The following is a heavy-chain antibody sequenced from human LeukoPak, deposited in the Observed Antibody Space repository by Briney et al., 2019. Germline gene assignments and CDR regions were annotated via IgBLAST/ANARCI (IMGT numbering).Heavy chain of an antibody. V-gene: IGHV3-23*01. Sequence: GGSLRLSCAASGFTSTNYAMNWVRQAPGKGLEWVPVLIGSSGSTDYADSVKGRFTISRDKSKNTLFLQMNSLRAEDTAIYFCAKGAYDYIEMGYFDSWGQGTLVTVSS. J-gene: IGHJ4*02. CDR2: LIGSSGST. D-gene: IGHD5-12*01. CDR3: AKGAYDYIEMGYFDS. CDR1: GFTSTNYA.